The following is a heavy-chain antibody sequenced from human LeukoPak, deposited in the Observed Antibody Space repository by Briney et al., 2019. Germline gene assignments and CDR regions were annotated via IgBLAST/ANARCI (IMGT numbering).Heavy chain of an antibody. Sequence: GGSLRLSCAASGFTFSSYSMNWVRQAPGKGLEWVSSISSSSSYIYYADSVKGRFTISRDNAKNSLYLQMNSLRAEDTAVYYCARESSGNFDWYFDLWGRGTLVTVSS. V-gene: IGHV3-21*01. J-gene: IGHJ2*01. CDR1: GFTFSSYS. CDR3: ARESSGNFDWYFDL. CDR2: ISSSSSYI. D-gene: IGHD4-23*01.